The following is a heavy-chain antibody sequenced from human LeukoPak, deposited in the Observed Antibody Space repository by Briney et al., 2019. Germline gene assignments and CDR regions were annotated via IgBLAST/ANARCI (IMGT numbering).Heavy chain of an antibody. V-gene: IGHV3-30*02. D-gene: IGHD3-10*01. J-gene: IGHJ4*02. Sequence: PGGSLRLSCATSGFTFSSNGVHWARQAPGKGLEWVALMRSDGSHEEYAESVKGRFAISRDNFKNTVHLQMNSLRFEDTAVYYCAKAFGSGSYIIDHWGRGTLATVSS. CDR3: AKAFGSGSYIIDH. CDR2: MRSDGSHE. CDR1: GFTFSSNG.